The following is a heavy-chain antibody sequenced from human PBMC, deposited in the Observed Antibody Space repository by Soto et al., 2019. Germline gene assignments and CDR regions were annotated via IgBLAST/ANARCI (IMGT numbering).Heavy chain of an antibody. CDR3: TTDAGVLRYFDWLLTPPIY. V-gene: IGHV3-15*07. Sequence: GSLRLSCAASGFTFSNAWMNWVRQAPGKGLEWVGRIKNKTDGGTTDYAAPVKGRFTISRDDSKNTLYLQMDSLKTEDTAVYYCTTDAGVLRYFDWLLTPPIYWGQGTLVTVSS. CDR1: GFTFSNAW. J-gene: IGHJ4*02. CDR2: IKNKTDGGTT. D-gene: IGHD3-9*01.